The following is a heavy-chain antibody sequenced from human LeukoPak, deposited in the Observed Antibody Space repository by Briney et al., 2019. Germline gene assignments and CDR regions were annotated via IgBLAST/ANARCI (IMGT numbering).Heavy chain of an antibody. D-gene: IGHD5-18*01. CDR2: ISGSGGST. CDR3: AKDSIQLWYTPLWRY. Sequence: GGALRLSPAPPRVTFCSYAMSWGRQGPREGVGWVLAISGSGGSTYYAASVKGRFTVSRDNYKTTLYLQMNSLRAEDTAVYYCAKDSIQLWYTPLWRYWGQGTLVTVSS. V-gene: IGHV3-23*01. J-gene: IGHJ4*02. CDR1: RVTFCSYA.